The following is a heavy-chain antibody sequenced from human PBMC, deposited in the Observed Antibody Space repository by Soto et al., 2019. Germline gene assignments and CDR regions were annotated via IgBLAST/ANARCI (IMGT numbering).Heavy chain of an antibody. CDR2: ISSSSSYI. D-gene: IGHD5-12*01. CDR3: AREVSKNSGYDFDY. CDR1: GFTFSSYS. J-gene: IGHJ4*02. V-gene: IGHV3-21*01. Sequence: EVQLVESGGGLVKPGGSLRLSCAASGFTFSSYSMNWVRQAPGKGLEWVSSISSSSSYIYYADSVKGRFTISRDNAKNSLYLQMNSLRAEDTAVYYCAREVSKNSGYDFDYWGQGTLVTVSS.